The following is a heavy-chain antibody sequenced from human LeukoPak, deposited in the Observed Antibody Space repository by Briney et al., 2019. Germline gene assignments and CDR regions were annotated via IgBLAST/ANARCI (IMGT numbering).Heavy chain of an antibody. V-gene: IGHV4-34*01. CDR3: ARGPTISETGYLDS. CDR1: GGSFSSYY. CDR2: INHRGDA. Sequence: PSETLSLTCAVYGGSFSSYYWSWIRQSPGKGLEWIAEINHRGDANYNASVKSRVTISVDTSKNQFSLKLTSLTAADTAVYFCARGPTISETGYLDSWGQGTLVTVSS. D-gene: IGHD1-1*01. J-gene: IGHJ4*03.